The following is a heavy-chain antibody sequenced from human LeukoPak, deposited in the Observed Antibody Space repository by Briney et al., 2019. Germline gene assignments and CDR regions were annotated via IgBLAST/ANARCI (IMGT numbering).Heavy chain of an antibody. CDR3: ARSGLFLSGGWFDP. D-gene: IGHD1-14*01. CDR1: GGSISSYY. V-gene: IGHV4-59*01. CDR2: IYYSGST. Sequence: SETLSLTCTVSGGSISSYYWSWIRQPPGKGLEWIGYIYYSGSTNYNPSLKSRVTISVDTSKNQFSLKLSSVTATDTAVYYCARSGLFLSGGWFDPWGQGTLVTVSS. J-gene: IGHJ5*02.